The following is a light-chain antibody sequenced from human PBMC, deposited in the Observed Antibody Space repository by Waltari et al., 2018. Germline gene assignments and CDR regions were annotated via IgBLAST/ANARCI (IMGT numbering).Light chain of an antibody. CDR2: GNN. J-gene: IGLJ3*02. CDR1: GSHIGAGFD. Sequence: QSVLTQPPSVSEAPGQRVTLSCTGSGSHIGAGFDVHWYQQLPGTAPKLLVYGNNSRPSGVPDRFSASKSGTSASLAITGLQAEDEADYYCQSYDSSLTGSWVFGGGTKLTVL. V-gene: IGLV1-40*01. CDR3: QSYDSSLTGSWV.